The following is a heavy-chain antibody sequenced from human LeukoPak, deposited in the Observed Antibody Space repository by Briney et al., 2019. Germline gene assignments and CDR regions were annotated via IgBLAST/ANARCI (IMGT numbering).Heavy chain of an antibody. J-gene: IGHJ4*02. CDR1: GYTFTSYG. CDR2: ISPNSGGR. CDR3: ARGTTVTTPFDY. D-gene: IGHD4-17*01. Sequence: ASVKVSCKASGYTFTSYGISWVRQAPGQGLEWMGWISPNSGGRNYAQKFQGRVTMTRDTSVSTAHVELSNVRSDDTAVYYCARGTTVTTPFDYWGQGTLVTVSS. V-gene: IGHV1-2*02.